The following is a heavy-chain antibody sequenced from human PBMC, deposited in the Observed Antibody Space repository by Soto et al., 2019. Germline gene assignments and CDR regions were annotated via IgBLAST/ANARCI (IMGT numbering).Heavy chain of an antibody. J-gene: IGHJ5*02. CDR3: GRKPGIAAAGYYNWFDP. CDR1: GGSFSGYY. CDR2: INHSGST. V-gene: IGHV4-34*01. D-gene: IGHD6-13*01. Sequence: PSETLSLTCAVYGGSFSGYYWSWIRQPPGKGLEWIGEINHSGSTNYNPSLKSRVTISVDTSKNQFSLKLSSVTAADTAVYYCGRKPGIAAAGYYNWFDPWGQGTLVTVSS.